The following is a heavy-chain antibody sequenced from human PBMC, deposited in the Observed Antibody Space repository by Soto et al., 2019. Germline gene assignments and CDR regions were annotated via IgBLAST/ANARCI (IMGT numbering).Heavy chain of an antibody. J-gene: IGHJ4*02. Sequence: EVQLLESGGGLVQRGGSLRLSCAASGFTFSSYAMSWVRQAPGKGLEWVSAISGSGGSTYYADSVKGRLTISRDNSKNTLYLQLTSLRAEDTAVYHCATADYGDYVVGLDSWGQGTLVTVSS. V-gene: IGHV3-23*01. CDR2: ISGSGGST. CDR1: GFTFSSYA. CDR3: ATADYGDYVVGLDS. D-gene: IGHD4-17*01.